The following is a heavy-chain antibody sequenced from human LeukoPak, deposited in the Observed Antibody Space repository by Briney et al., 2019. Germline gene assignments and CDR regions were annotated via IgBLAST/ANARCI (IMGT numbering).Heavy chain of an antibody. CDR3: ARARYYYHSSGPPDY. CDR2: IYYSGST. V-gene: IGHV4-31*03. J-gene: IGHJ4*02. Sequence: PSETLSLTCTVSGGSISSGVYYWSWIRQHPGKGLEWIGYIYYSGSTYYNPSLKSRVTISVDTSKNQFSLKLSSVTAADTAVYYCARARYYYHSSGPPDYWGQGTLVTVSS. D-gene: IGHD3-22*01. CDR1: GGSISSGVYY.